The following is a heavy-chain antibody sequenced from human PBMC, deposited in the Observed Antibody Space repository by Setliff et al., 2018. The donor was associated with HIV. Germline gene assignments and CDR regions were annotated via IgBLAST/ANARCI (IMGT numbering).Heavy chain of an antibody. J-gene: IGHJ5*02. CDR2: IYHSGST. D-gene: IGHD3-3*01. Sequence: PSETLSLTCTVSNGSISSSSYYWGWIRQPPGKGLEWIGSIYHSGSTYYNPSLKSRVTISIDTSKNQFSLKMSSVTAADTAMYYCARPLLRFLEWPPSWFDPWGQGTLVTVSS. V-gene: IGHV4-39*01. CDR1: NGSISSSSYY. CDR3: ARPLLRFLEWPPSWFDP.